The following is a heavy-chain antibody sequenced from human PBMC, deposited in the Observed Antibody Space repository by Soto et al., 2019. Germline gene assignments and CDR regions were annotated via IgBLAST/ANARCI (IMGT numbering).Heavy chain of an antibody. CDR2: IYPGDHET. J-gene: IGHJ4*02. V-gene: IGHV5-51*01. D-gene: IGHD6-13*01. CDR1: GYTFSNFW. CDR3: ARSPRSSPYFDY. Sequence: GESLKISCQCSGYTFSNFWIGWVRQLPGKGLEWMGIIYPGDHETRYSPSFHGKVTISAGKSINTAYLQWNSLEASDTAFYFCARSPRSSPYFDYWGQGALVTVSS.